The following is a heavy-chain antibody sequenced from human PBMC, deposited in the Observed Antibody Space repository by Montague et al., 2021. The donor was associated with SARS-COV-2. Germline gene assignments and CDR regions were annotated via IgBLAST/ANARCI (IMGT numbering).Heavy chain of an antibody. V-gene: IGHV4-31*03. CDR2: IYYSGST. CDR1: GGSTSSGDCY. D-gene: IGHD6-19*01. CDR3: ARGGSYSSGWYGVDYYYGMDV. Sequence: TLSLTCTVSGGSTSSGDCYWSWIRQHPGKGLEWIGYIYYSGSTYYNPSLKSRVTTSVDTSKNQFSLKLSSVTAADTAVYYCARGGSYSSGWYGVDYYYGMDVWGQGTTVTVSS. J-gene: IGHJ6*02.